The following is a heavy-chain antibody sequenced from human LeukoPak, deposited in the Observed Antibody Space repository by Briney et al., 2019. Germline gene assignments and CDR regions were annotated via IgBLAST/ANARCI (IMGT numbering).Heavy chain of an antibody. J-gene: IGHJ6*02. Sequence: PGGSLRLSCAASGFTFSSHGMHWVRQAPGKGLEWVAVISYDGTYKYYADSVRGRFTISRDNSETTLYLQMHTPWVEDTAIYYCAKDATAGPPNLSHFWFYGMDVWGQGTTVTVSS. V-gene: IGHV3-30*18. CDR2: ISYDGTYK. CDR3: AKDATAGPPNLSHFWFYGMDV. D-gene: IGHD3-9*01. CDR1: GFTFSSHG.